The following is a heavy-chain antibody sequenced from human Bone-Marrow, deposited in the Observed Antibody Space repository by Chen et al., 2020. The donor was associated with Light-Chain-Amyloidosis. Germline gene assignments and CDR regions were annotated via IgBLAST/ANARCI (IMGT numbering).Heavy chain of an antibody. V-gene: IGHV3-23*01. J-gene: IGHJ6*02. Sequence: EVQLLESGGGLVQPGGSLRLSCAASGFTFSSYAMSWVRQAPGKGLEWVSAISGSGGSTYYADSVKGRFTISRDNSKNTLYLQMNSLRADDTAVYYCARDSYYDRSGPKDGYGMDVWGQGTTVTVSS. CDR3: ARDSYYDRSGPKDGYGMDV. D-gene: IGHD3-22*01. CDR2: ISGSGGST. CDR1: GFTFSSYA.